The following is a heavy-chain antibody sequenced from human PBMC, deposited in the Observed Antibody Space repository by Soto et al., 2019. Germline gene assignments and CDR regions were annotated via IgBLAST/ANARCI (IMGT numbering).Heavy chain of an antibody. Sequence: QVQLVESGGGVVQPGRSLRLSCAASGFTFSSYAMHWVRQAPGKGLEWVAVISYDGSNKDYADSVKGRFTSSRDNSRNTLYLQMNSLRAEETAVYYCVRDRPSKDSFDYLGQGTLVTVSS. V-gene: IGHV3-30-3*01. J-gene: IGHJ4*02. CDR1: GFTFSSYA. CDR3: VRDRPSKDSFDY. CDR2: ISYDGSNK.